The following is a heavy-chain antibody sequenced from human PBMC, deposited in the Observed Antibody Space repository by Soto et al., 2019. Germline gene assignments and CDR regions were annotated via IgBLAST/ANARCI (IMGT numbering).Heavy chain of an antibody. J-gene: IGHJ6*02. CDR3: ARDRRGLLYITPYYYYGMDV. CDR1: GFTFSSYW. CDR2: INSDGSST. Sequence: GGSLRLSCAASGFTFSSYWMHWVRQAPGKGLVWVSRINSDGSSTSYADSVKGRFTISRDNAKNTLYLQMNSLRAEDTAVYYCARDRRGLLYITPYYYYGMDVWGQGTTVTVSS. V-gene: IGHV3-74*01. D-gene: IGHD4-4*01.